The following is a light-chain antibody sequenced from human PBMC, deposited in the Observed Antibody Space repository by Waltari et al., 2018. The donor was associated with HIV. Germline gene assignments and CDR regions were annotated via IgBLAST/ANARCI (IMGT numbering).Light chain of an antibody. Sequence: EIVLTQSPATLSVSPGERATLSCRTSQNVRGALAWYQQKPGQAPRLLIFDASTRATGAPPRFSGGGSGTEFTLTISSLQSEDSAFDYCQQYNNWPPYTFGQGTKLEIK. CDR2: DAS. J-gene: IGKJ2*01. CDR3: QQYNNWPPYT. CDR1: QNVRGA. V-gene: IGKV3-15*01.